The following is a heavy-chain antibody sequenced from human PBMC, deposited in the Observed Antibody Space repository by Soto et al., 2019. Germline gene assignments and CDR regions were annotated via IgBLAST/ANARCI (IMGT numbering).Heavy chain of an antibody. V-gene: IGHV3-30*18. Sequence: QVQLVESGGGVVQPGRSLRLSCAASGFTFSSYGMHWVRQAPGKGLEWVAVISYDRSNKYYADSVKGRFTISRDNSKNTLYLQRNSLRAKDTVVYYCAKAVNYIWGSYPYEFDYWGQGTLVTVSS. D-gene: IGHD3-16*02. CDR2: ISYDRSNK. CDR3: AKAVNYIWGSYPYEFDY. CDR1: GFTFSSYG. J-gene: IGHJ4*02.